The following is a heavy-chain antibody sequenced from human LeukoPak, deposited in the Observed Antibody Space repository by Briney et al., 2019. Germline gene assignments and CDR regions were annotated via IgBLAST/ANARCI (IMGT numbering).Heavy chain of an antibody. V-gene: IGHV4-59*08. J-gene: IGHJ4*02. CDR1: GGSISSYY. CDR2: IYHSGST. Sequence: PSETLSLTCTVSGGSISSYYWSWIRQPPGKGLEWIGYIYHSGSTNYNPSLKSRVTISVDTSKNQFSLKLSSVTAADTAVYYCARERYYYGSTSEGNYWGQGTLVTVSS. CDR3: ARERYYYGSTSEGNY. D-gene: IGHD3-22*01.